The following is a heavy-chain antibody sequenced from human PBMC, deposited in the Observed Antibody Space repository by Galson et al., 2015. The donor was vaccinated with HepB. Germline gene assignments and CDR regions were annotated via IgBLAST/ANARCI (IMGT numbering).Heavy chain of an antibody. CDR3: ARLALTSLPSYCGGDCLNWFDP. V-gene: IGHV5-51*03. CDR1: GYSFTSYW. Sequence: QSGAEEKKPGESLKISCTGSGYSFTSYWIGWVRQVPGKGLEWMGIIYPGDSDTRYSPSFQGQVTISADKSISTAYLQWGSLNASDTAMYYCARLALTSLPSYCGGDCLNWFDPWCQGTLVTVSS. CDR2: IYPGDSDT. D-gene: IGHD2-21*01. J-gene: IGHJ5*02.